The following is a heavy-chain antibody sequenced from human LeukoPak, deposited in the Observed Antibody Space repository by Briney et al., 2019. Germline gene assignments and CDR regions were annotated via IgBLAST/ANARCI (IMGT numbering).Heavy chain of an antibody. CDR2: ISWNSGSI. J-gene: IGHJ1*01. CDR3: AKDQDPIAAAGRIQH. V-gene: IGHV3-9*01. D-gene: IGHD6-13*01. Sequence: GGSLRLSCAASGFTFDDYAMHWVRQAPGKGLEWVSGISWNSGSIGYADSVKGRFTISRDNAKNSLYLQMNSLRAEDTALYYCAKDQDPIAAAGRIQHWGQGTLVTVSS. CDR1: GFTFDDYA.